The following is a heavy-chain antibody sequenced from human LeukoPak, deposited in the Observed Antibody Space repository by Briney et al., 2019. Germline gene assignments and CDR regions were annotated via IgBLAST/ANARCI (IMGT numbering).Heavy chain of an antibody. D-gene: IGHD3-22*01. CDR1: GFTFSSYG. CDR3: ARDRDTMIVVALDAFDI. CDR2: IWYDGSNK. J-gene: IGHJ3*02. Sequence: GGSLRLSCAASGFTFSSYGMHWVRQAPGKGLEWVAVIWYDGSNKYYADSVKGRFTISRDNSKNTLYLQMNSLRAEDTAVYYCARDRDTMIVVALDAFDIWGQGTMVTVSS. V-gene: IGHV3-33*01.